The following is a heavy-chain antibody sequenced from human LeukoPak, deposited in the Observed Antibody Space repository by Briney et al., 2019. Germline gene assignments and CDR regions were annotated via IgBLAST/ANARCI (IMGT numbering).Heavy chain of an antibody. CDR1: GGTFSSYA. CDR2: IFPIFGTA. D-gene: IGHD3-22*01. Sequence: SVKVSCKASGGTFSSYAISWVRQAPGQGLEWMGGIFPIFGTANYAQKFQGRVTITADESTSTAYMELSSLRSEDTAVYYCARGPGWHDSSGFYYFDYWGQGTLVTVSS. V-gene: IGHV1-69*13. J-gene: IGHJ4*02. CDR3: ARGPGWHDSSGFYYFDY.